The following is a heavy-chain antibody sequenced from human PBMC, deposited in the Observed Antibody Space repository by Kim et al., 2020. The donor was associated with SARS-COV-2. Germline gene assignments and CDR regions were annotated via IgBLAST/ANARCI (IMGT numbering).Heavy chain of an antibody. CDR3: VKGLTGTTSY. Sequence: GGSLRLSCSASGFTFSSYAMHWVRQAPGKGLEYVSAISSNGGSTYYADSVKGRFTISRENSKNTLYLQMSSLRAEDTAVYYCVKGLTGTTSYWGQGTLVTVSS. J-gene: IGHJ4*02. D-gene: IGHD1-7*01. V-gene: IGHV3-64D*09. CDR2: ISSNGGST. CDR1: GFTFSSYA.